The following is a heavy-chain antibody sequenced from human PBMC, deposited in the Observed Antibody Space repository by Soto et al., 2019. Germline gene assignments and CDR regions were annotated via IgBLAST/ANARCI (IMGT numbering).Heavy chain of an antibody. V-gene: IGHV3-23*01. J-gene: IGHJ4*02. Sequence: QAWGSLRLSCAAPGFIFTDYVIVLFRQAPGKGPEWVAAVSSDGGSGYFADSVKGRFIVSRDNSKGTLYLQMDSLSAGDTAVYHCVGPVPFFNFWGPGTVVTVSS. CDR2: VSSDGGSG. D-gene: IGHD3-16*01. CDR1: GFIFTDYV. CDR3: VGPVPFFNF.